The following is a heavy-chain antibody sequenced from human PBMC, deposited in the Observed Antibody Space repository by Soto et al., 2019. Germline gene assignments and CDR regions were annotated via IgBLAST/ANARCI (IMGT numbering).Heavy chain of an antibody. Sequence: QVQLVESGGGVVQPGRSLRLSCAASGFTFSSYGMHWVRQAPGKGLEWVAVISYDGSNKYYADSVKGRFTISRDNSKNTLYLQMNSLRAEDTAVYYCAKDYGGYFDYWGQGTLVTVSS. V-gene: IGHV3-30*18. D-gene: IGHD3-16*01. J-gene: IGHJ4*02. CDR2: ISYDGSNK. CDR1: GFTFSSYG. CDR3: AKDYGGYFDY.